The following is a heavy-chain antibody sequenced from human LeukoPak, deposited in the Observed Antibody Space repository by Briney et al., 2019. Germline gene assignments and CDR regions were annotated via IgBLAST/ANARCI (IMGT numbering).Heavy chain of an antibody. J-gene: IGHJ2*01. CDR1: GGSVSSYY. Sequence: MTSETLSLTCTVSGGSVSSYYWTWIRQPAGKGLEWIGVISTSGSTTYNPSLKSRVTMSVDTSKNHFSLKLNAVTTADTAVYYCAKYYYGSESEHWYFDLWGRGTLVTVSS. CDR3: AKYYYGSESEHWYFDL. D-gene: IGHD3-10*01. CDR2: ISTSGST. V-gene: IGHV4-4*07.